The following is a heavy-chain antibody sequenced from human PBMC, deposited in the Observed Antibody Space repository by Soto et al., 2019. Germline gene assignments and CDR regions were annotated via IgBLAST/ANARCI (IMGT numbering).Heavy chain of an antibody. CDR2: INTNTGNP. CDR1: GYTFTSYA. J-gene: IGHJ6*03. D-gene: IGHD2-2*02. V-gene: IGHV7-4-1*02. CDR3: ARNPPDCSSTSCYTSSYYYYYMDV. Sequence: ASVKVSCKASGYTFTSYAMNWVRQAPGQGLEWMGWINTNTGNPTYAQGFTGRFVFSLDTSVSTAYLQISSLKAEDTAVYYCARNPPDCSSTSCYTSSYYYYYMDVWGKGTTVTVSS.